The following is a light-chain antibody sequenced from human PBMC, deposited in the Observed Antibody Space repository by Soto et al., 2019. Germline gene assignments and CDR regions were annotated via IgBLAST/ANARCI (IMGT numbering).Light chain of an antibody. CDR3: QTWGTGTHPPYV. CDR2: LNSDGSH. V-gene: IGLV4-69*01. CDR1: SGHSSYA. J-gene: IGLJ1*01. Sequence: QLVLTQSPSASASLGASVKLTWTLSSGHSSYAIAWHQQQPEKGPRYLMKLNSDGSHSKGDGIPDRFSGSSSGAERYLTISSLQSEDEADYYCQTWGTGTHPPYVFGTGTKLTVL.